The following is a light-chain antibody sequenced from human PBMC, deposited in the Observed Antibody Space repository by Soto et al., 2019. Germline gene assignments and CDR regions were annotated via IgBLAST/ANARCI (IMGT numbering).Light chain of an antibody. J-gene: IGLJ2*01. CDR2: RDS. CDR1: NIGSKN. V-gene: IGLV3-9*01. Sequence: SYELTQPISVSVALGQTARITCGGTNIGSKNVHWYQQKPGQAPVLVIYRDSNRPSWIPERFAGSNSGNTATLTISRAQAGDEADYYCQVWDSSTAYVVFGGGTKVTVL. CDR3: QVWDSSTAYVV.